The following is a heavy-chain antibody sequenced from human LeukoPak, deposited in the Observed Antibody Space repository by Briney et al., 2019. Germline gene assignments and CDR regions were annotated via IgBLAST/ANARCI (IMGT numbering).Heavy chain of an antibody. CDR3: ARGGGYYYYMDV. CDR1: GGSISSGSYY. J-gene: IGHJ6*03. D-gene: IGHD6-25*01. V-gene: IGHV4-61*02. CDR2: IYTSGST. Sequence: KPSQTLSLTCTVSGGSISSGSYYWSWIRQPAGKGLEWIGRIYTSGSTNYNPSLKSRVTISVDTSKNQFSLKLSSVTAADTAVYYCARGGGYYYYMDVWGKGTTVTVSS.